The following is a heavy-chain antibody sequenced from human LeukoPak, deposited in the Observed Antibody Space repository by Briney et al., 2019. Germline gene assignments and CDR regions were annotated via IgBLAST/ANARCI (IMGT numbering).Heavy chain of an antibody. D-gene: IGHD4-11*01. CDR1: GGSISSYY. CDR2: IYTSGST. V-gene: IGHV4-4*07. J-gene: IGHJ3*02. CDR3: ARDGVTTDAFDI. Sequence: SETLPLTCTVSGGSISSYYWSWIRQPAGKGLEWIGRIYTSGSTNYNPSLKSRVTMSVDTSKNQFSLKLSSVTAADTAVYYCARDGVTTDAFDIWGQGTMVTVSS.